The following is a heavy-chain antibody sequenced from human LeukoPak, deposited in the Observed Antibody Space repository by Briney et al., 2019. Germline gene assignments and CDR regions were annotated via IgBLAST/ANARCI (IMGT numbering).Heavy chain of an antibody. Sequence: PGGSLRLSCAASGFTFSSYGMHWVRQAPGKGLEWVAVISYDGSNKYYADSVKGRFTISRDNSKNTLYLQMNSLRAEDTAVYYCAKDGGYCSSTSCYATLDYWGQGTLVTVSS. J-gene: IGHJ4*02. D-gene: IGHD2-2*01. CDR2: ISYDGSNK. V-gene: IGHV3-30*18. CDR1: GFTFSSYG. CDR3: AKDGGYCSSTSCYATLDY.